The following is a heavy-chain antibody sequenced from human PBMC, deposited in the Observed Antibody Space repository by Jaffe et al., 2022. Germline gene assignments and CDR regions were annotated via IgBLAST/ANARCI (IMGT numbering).Heavy chain of an antibody. CDR2: IYYSGST. CDR1: GGSISSSSYY. V-gene: IGHV4-39*01. Sequence: QLQLQESGPGLVKPSETLSLTCTVSGGSISSSSYYWGWIRQPPGKGLEWIGSIYYSGSTYYNPSLKSRVTISVDTSKNQFSLKLSSVTAADTAVYYCARGDIVVVPAATLNWFDPWGQGTLVTVSS. D-gene: IGHD2-2*01. CDR3: ARGDIVVVPAATLNWFDP. J-gene: IGHJ5*02.